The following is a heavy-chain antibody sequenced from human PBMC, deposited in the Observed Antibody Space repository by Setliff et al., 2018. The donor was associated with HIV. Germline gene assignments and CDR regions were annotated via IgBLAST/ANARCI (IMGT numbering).Heavy chain of an antibody. Sequence: ASVKVSCKASGYSFTGYHMHWVRQGPGQGLEWMGWINPNSGDTNYTQKFQGRVTMTRDTSIRTAYMELSSLTSDDTAVYYCARQLSNSLDHWGQGTPVTVSS. D-gene: IGHD6-6*01. J-gene: IGHJ4*02. CDR2: INPNSGDT. CDR3: ARQLSNSLDH. V-gene: IGHV1-2*02. CDR1: GYSFTGYH.